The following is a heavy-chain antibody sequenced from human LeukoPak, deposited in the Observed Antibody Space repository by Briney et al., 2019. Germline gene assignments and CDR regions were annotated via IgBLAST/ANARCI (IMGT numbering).Heavy chain of an antibody. Sequence: SQTLSLTCAVSGGSISSGGYSWSWIRQPPGKGLEWIGYIYHSGSTYYNPSLKSRVTISVDRSKNQFSLKLSSVTAADTAVYYCARDPGYSSSWYWFDPWGQGTLVTVSS. V-gene: IGHV4-30-2*01. CDR1: GGSISSGGYS. CDR2: IYHSGST. D-gene: IGHD6-13*01. CDR3: ARDPGYSSSWYWFDP. J-gene: IGHJ5*02.